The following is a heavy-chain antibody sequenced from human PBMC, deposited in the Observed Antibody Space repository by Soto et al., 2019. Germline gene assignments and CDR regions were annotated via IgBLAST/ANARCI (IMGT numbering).Heavy chain of an antibody. CDR3: AKDVVAAAGTYAYYYYYYGMDV. J-gene: IGHJ6*02. CDR1: GFTFSSYG. D-gene: IGHD6-13*01. Sequence: GGSLRLSCAASGFTFSSYGMHWVRQAPGKGLEWVAVISYDGSNKYYADSVKGRFTISRDNSKNTLYLQMNSLRAEDTAVYYCAKDVVAAAGTYAYYYYYYGMDVWGQGTTVTVSS. V-gene: IGHV3-30*18. CDR2: ISYDGSNK.